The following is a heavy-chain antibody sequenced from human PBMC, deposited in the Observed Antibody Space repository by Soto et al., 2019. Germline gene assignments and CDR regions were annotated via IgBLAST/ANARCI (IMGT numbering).Heavy chain of an antibody. J-gene: IGHJ4*02. Sequence: LSLTCTVSGGSISSYYWSWIRQPPGKGLEWIGYIYYSGSTNYNPSLKSRVTISVDTSKNQFSLKLSSVTAADTAVYYCARRSGYSSGWYYFDYWGQGTLVTVSS. D-gene: IGHD6-19*01. CDR2: IYYSGST. V-gene: IGHV4-59*01. CDR1: GGSISSYY. CDR3: ARRSGYSSGWYYFDY.